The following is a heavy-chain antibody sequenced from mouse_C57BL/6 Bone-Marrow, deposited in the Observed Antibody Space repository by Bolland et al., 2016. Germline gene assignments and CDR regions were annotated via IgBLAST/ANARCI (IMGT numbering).Heavy chain of an antibody. Sequence: TKYNEKFKGKATLTVDTSSSTAYMQLSSLTSEDSPVYFCARAEAYYYGSSAWFAYWGQGTLV. CDR2: T. D-gene: IGHD1-1*01. J-gene: IGHJ3*01. CDR3: ARAEAYYYGSSAWFAY. V-gene: IGHV1-84*01.